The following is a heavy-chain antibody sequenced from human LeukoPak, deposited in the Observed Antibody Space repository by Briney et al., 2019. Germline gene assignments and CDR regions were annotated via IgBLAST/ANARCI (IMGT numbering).Heavy chain of an antibody. Sequence: GGSLRLSCAASGFTFITYSLIWVRQAPGKGLEWVSSISGDSTYIFYADSVKGRFTISRDNARNSLYLQMNSLRAEDTALYYCARIAMAGIGDGFDIWGQGTMVTVSS. V-gene: IGHV3-21*04. J-gene: IGHJ3*02. CDR3: ARIAMAGIGDGFDI. D-gene: IGHD6-19*01. CDR2: ISGDSTYI. CDR1: GFTFITYS.